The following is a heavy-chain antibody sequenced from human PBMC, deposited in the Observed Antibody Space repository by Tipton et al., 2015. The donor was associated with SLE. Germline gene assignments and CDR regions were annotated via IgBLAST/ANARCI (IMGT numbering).Heavy chain of an antibody. V-gene: IGHV4-34*01. J-gene: IGHJ4*02. CDR1: GGFFSPYY. Sequence: TLSLTCAVSGGFFSPYYWSWIRQSPGKGLEWIGEINHSGSTNYNPSLKSRVTISVDTSKNQFSLRLSSVTAADTAIYYCARGNGFASYYFDYWGQGTLVTVSS. D-gene: IGHD3-3*01. CDR3: ARGNGFASYYFDY. CDR2: INHSGST.